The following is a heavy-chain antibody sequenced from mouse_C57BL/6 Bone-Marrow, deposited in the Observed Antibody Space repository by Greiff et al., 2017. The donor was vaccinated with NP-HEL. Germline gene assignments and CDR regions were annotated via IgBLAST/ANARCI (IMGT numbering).Heavy chain of an antibody. Sequence: QVQLQQSGPGLVAPSQSLSITCTVSGFSLTSYGVDWVRQPPGKGLEWLGVIWGGGSTNYNSALMSRLSISKDNSKSQVFLKMNSLQTDDTAMYYCAKRGWLLRSPWYFDVWGTGTTVTVSS. CDR1: GFSLTSYG. CDR3: AKRGWLLRSPWYFDV. D-gene: IGHD2-3*01. V-gene: IGHV2-9*01. J-gene: IGHJ1*03. CDR2: IWGGGST.